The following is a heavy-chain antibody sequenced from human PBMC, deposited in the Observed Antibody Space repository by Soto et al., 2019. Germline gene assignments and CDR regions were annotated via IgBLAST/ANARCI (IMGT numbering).Heavy chain of an antibody. CDR1: GFRFWDSW. CDR2: IKPDESEK. V-gene: IGHV3-7*01. Sequence: GCSLRICCTASGFRFWDSWMTWVRQAPGKGLEWVARIKPDESEKKYADSVKGRFSISRDNAKNSMYLQMDSLRGEDTAVYYCVRGGSNYASWGQGTLVTVSS. J-gene: IGHJ5*02. D-gene: IGHD4-4*01. CDR3: VRGGSNYAS.